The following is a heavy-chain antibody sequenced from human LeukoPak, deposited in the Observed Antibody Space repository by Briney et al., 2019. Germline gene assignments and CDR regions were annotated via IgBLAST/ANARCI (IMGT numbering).Heavy chain of an antibody. J-gene: IGHJ3*02. D-gene: IGHD2-2*01. Sequence: SVKVSCKASGGTFSSYAISWVRQAPGQGLEWMGGIIPIFGTANYAQKFQGRVTITTDESTSTAYMELSSLRSEDTAVYYCVSSTSLDAFDIWGQGTMVTVSS. CDR2: IIPIFGTA. V-gene: IGHV1-69*05. CDR1: GGTFSSYA. CDR3: VSSTSLDAFDI.